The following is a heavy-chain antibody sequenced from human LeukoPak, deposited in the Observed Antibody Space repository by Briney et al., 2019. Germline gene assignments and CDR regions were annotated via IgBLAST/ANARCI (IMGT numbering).Heavy chain of an antibody. J-gene: IGHJ4*02. Sequence: GGSLRLSCAASKFTFSKYWMSWVRQAPGKGLEWVADIKEDGSGKYYVDSVKGRFTISRDNAKNSLYLQMNSLRAEDTAVYYCATTALWFGESLFWGQGTLVTVSS. CDR2: IKEDGSGK. CDR1: KFTFSKYW. CDR3: ATTALWFGESLF. D-gene: IGHD3-10*01. V-gene: IGHV3-7*01.